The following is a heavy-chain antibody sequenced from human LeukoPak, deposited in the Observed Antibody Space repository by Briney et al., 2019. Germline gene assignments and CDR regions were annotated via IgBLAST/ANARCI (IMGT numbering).Heavy chain of an antibody. CDR3: ARGPHKFDY. Sequence: SSETLSLTCTVSGGSFSSYYWSWIRQPPGKGLEWIGYISYSGSTNYNPSLKSRATISVDTSKHQFSLKLSAVTAADTAVYYCARGPHKFDYWGQGSLVTVSS. J-gene: IGHJ4*02. CDR1: GGSFSSYY. CDR2: ISYSGST. V-gene: IGHV4-59*01.